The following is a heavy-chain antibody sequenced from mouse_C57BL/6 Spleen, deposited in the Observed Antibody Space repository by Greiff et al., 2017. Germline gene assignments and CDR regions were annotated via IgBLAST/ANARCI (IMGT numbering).Heavy chain of an antibody. CDR1: GYTFTDYE. Sequence: VQLQQSGAELVRPGASVTLSCKASGYTFTDYEMHWVKQTPVHGLEWIGAIDPETGSTAYNQKFKGKAILTADKSSSTAYMELRSLTSEDSAVYYCTRSANWDHYFDYWGQGTTLTVSS. D-gene: IGHD4-1*01. J-gene: IGHJ2*01. CDR3: TRSANWDHYFDY. V-gene: IGHV1-15*01. CDR2: IDPETGST.